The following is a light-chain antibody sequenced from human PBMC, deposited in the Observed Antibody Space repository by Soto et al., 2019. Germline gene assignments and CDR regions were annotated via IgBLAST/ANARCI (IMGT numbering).Light chain of an antibody. J-gene: IGLJ1*01. CDR2: SND. CDR3: AAWDDSLNGLYV. Sequence: QSVLTQPPSASGTPGQRVTISCSGSTSNIGSNAVNWYQQLPGTAPKLLIYSNDQRPSGVPARFSGSKSGTSASLAISGVQSEDEADYYCAAWDDSLNGLYVFGTGTKVTVL. CDR1: TSNIGSNA. V-gene: IGLV1-44*01.